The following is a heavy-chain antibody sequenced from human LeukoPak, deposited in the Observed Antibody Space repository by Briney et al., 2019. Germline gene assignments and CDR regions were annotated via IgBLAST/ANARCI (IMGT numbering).Heavy chain of an antibody. V-gene: IGHV1-46*03. CDR1: GYTFTSYY. CDR2: INPSGGST. J-gene: IGHJ5*02. Sequence: ASVKVSCKASGYTFTSYYMHWVRQAPGQGLERMGIINPSGGSTSYAQKFQGRVTMTRDTSTSTVYMELSSLRSEDTAVYYCARDRSGYSYGFWFDPWGQGTLVTVSS. CDR3: ARDRSGYSYGFWFDP. D-gene: IGHD5-18*01.